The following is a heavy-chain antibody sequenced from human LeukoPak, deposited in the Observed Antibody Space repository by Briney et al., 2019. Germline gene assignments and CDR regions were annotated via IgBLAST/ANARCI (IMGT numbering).Heavy chain of an antibody. CDR3: ARDGSYDAFDI. Sequence: ASVKVSCKGFGFTFNSYAISWVRQAPGQGLEWMGWVSAYSDNTYSAQKFQGRVTMTTDTSTNTAYAELRSLRSDDTAVYYCARDGSYDAFDIWGQGTMVTVSS. CDR1: GFTFNSYA. V-gene: IGHV1-18*01. J-gene: IGHJ3*02. D-gene: IGHD1-26*01. CDR2: VSAYSDNT.